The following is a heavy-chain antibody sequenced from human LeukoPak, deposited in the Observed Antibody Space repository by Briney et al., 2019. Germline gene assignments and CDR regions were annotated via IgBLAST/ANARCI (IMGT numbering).Heavy chain of an antibody. Sequence: GGSLRLSCAASGFTFRSYWMTWVRQAPGKGLEWVANINQNGNEKYYLDSVKGRFTVSRDNAKNSLYLQMTYLRAEDTAVYYCAKRYYDFPLDYWGQGTLVTVSS. CDR2: INQNGNEK. CDR3: AKRYYDFPLDY. CDR1: GFTFRSYW. D-gene: IGHD3-3*01. J-gene: IGHJ4*02. V-gene: IGHV3-7*02.